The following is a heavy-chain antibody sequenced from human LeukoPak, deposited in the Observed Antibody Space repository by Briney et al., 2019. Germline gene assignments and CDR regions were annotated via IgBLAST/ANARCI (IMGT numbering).Heavy chain of an antibody. Sequence: GGSLRLSCAASGFPFSGYWMAWVRQAPGKGLEWVSYISSSGSTIYYADSVKGRFTISRDNAKNSLYLQMNSLRAEDTAVYYCARGLGTYYYGSGSYYADYWGQGTLVTVSS. V-gene: IGHV3-48*04. CDR1: GFPFSGYW. J-gene: IGHJ4*02. D-gene: IGHD3-10*01. CDR3: ARGLGTYYYGSGSYYADY. CDR2: ISSSGSTI.